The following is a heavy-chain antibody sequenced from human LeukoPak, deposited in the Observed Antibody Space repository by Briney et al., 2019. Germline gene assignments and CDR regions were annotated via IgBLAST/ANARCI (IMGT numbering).Heavy chain of an antibody. CDR1: GGSLSVYY. CDR3: ARVTTRIFGVVIIPANWFDP. V-gene: IGHV4-34*01. CDR2: INHSGST. Sequence: SETLSLTCAVDGGSLSVYYWSWIRQPPGKGLEWIGEINHSGSTNYNPSLKSRVTISVDTSKNQFSLKLSSVTAADTAVYYCARVTTRIFGVVIIPANWFDPWGQGTLVTVSS. J-gene: IGHJ5*02. D-gene: IGHD3-3*02.